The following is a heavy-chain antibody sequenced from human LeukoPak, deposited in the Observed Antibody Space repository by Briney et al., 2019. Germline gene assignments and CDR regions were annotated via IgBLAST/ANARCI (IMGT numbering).Heavy chain of an antibody. V-gene: IGHV3-53*01. Sequence: GGSLRLSCAASGFTVSSNYMTWVRQAPGKRLDWVSVIYSDGSTYYADSVKGRFTISRDNSKNTLYLQMNSLRAEDTAVYYCASTSGWYEPIDYWGQGTLVTVSS. D-gene: IGHD6-19*01. CDR3: ASTSGWYEPIDY. J-gene: IGHJ4*02. CDR2: IYSDGST. CDR1: GFTVSSNY.